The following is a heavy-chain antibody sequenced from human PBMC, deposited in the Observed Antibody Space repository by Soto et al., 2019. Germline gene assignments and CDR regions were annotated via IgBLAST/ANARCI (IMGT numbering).Heavy chain of an antibody. CDR1: GGSITSVGYY. CDR3: ARGGRSGYDSYYGMDV. Sequence: SETLSLTCTVAGGSITSVGYYWNWVRQHPGKGLEWIGYIYYRGSTYYHPSLRSRVTISRDTSKNQFSLKLSSVTAADTAVYYCARGGRSGYDSYYGMDVWGQGTTVTVSS. J-gene: IGHJ6*02. CDR2: IYYRGST. V-gene: IGHV4-31*03. D-gene: IGHD3-16*01.